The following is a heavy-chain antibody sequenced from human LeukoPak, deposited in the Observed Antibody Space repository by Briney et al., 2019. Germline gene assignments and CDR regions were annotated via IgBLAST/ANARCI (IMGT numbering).Heavy chain of an antibody. Sequence: SVKVSCKASGGTFSSYAISWVRQAPGQGLEWMGRITPILGIANYAQKFQGRVTITADKSTSTAYMELSSLRSEDTAVYYCAREGGYSGYDFGYWGQGTLVTVSS. CDR3: AREGGYSGYDFGY. CDR1: GGTFSSYA. J-gene: IGHJ4*02. V-gene: IGHV1-69*04. D-gene: IGHD5-12*01. CDR2: ITPILGIA.